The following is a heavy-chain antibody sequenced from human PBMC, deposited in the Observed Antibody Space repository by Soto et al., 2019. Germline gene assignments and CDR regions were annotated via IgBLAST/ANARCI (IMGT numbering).Heavy chain of an antibody. CDR1: GYRFSRYG. J-gene: IGHJ4*02. CDR2: ISTYDGNT. CDR3: ARDGEDANLMIVVLPGDY. Sequence: QVQLVQSGGEVKQPGASVKVSCKASGYRFSRYGINWVRQAPGQGLEWMGWISTYDGNTHYAKKFQDRVTMTIDTSTNTAYLELRSLKSDDTAFYYCARDGEDANLMIVVLPGDYWGQGTLVSVSS. D-gene: IGHD3-22*01. V-gene: IGHV1-18*01.